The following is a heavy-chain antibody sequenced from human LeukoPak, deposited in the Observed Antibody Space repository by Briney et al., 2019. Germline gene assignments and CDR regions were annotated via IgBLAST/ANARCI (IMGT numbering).Heavy chain of an antibody. J-gene: IGHJ4*02. CDR3: ARAAGYCSSTSCYTSYYFDY. Sequence: GGSLRLSCAASGFTLRSYAMHWVRQAPGKGLEWVAVISYDGSNKYYADSVKGRFTISRDNSKNTLYLQMNSLRAEDTAVYYCARAAGYCSSTSCYTSYYFDYWGQGTLVTVSS. V-gene: IGHV3-30*04. CDR1: GFTLRSYA. D-gene: IGHD2-2*02. CDR2: ISYDGSNK.